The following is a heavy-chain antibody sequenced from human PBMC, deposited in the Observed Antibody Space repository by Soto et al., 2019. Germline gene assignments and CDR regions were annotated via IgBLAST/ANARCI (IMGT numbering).Heavy chain of an antibody. Sequence: KVSCKASGYPFTSYVISWVRQAPGQGLEWMGWISAYNGNTNYAQKLQGRVTMTTDTSTSTAYMELRSLRSDDTAVYYCARGRYFDWSPYYYYMDVWGKGTTVTVSS. D-gene: IGHD3-9*01. CDR3: ARGRYFDWSPYYYYMDV. J-gene: IGHJ6*03. V-gene: IGHV1-18*01. CDR1: GYPFTSYV. CDR2: ISAYNGNT.